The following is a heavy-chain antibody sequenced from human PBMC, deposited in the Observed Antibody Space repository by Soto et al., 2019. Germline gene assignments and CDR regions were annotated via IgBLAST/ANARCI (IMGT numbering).Heavy chain of an antibody. J-gene: IGHJ6*02. CDR3: ARDNAYSSSVWDYYYYGVDV. CDR1: GFTFSSYS. CDR2: ISSSSSYI. Sequence: GGSLRLSCAASGFTFSSYSMNWVRQAPGKGLEWVSSISSSSSYIYYADSVKGRFTISRDNAKNSLYLQMNSLRAEDTAVYYCARDNAYSSSVWDYYYYGVDVWGQGTTVTVS. V-gene: IGHV3-21*01. D-gene: IGHD6-6*01.